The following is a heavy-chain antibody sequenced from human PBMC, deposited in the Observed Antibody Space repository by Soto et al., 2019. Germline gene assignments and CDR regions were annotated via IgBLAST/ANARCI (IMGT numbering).Heavy chain of an antibody. J-gene: IGHJ4*02. Sequence: SETQSLTSAVSGGSLSTSNLWRMIRPPPGKGLEWIGYIYYSGSTNYNPSLKSRVTISVDTSKNQFSLKLSSVTAADTAVYYRARRYGSCFDYWGQGTLVTVSS. CDR2: IYYSGST. CDR1: GGSLSTSNL. D-gene: IGHD5-18*01. CDR3: ARRYGSCFDY. V-gene: IGHV4-59*08.